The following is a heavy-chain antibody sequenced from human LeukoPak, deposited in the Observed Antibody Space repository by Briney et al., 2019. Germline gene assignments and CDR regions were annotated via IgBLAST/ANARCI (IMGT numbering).Heavy chain of an antibody. CDR1: GGSISSSNW. J-gene: IGHJ3*02. CDR3: ARRRRIEAAGSRGDAFGI. V-gene: IGHV4-4*01. Sequence: SGTLSLTCAVSGGSISSSNWWSWVRQPPGKGLEWIGEIYHSGSTNYNPSLKSRVTISVDTSKNQFSLTLSYVTDADTALYCCARRRRIEAAGSRGDAFGIWGQGTMVTVSS. CDR2: IYHSGST. D-gene: IGHD6-13*01.